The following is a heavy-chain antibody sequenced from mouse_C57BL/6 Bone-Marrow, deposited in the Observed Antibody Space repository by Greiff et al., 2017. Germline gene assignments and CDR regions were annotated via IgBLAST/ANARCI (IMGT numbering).Heavy chain of an antibody. J-gene: IGHJ2*01. CDR3: TRSMHYFDY. D-gene: IGHD2-3*01. Sequence: QVQLQQSGAELVRPGASVTLSCKASGYTFTDYEMHWVKQTPVHGLEWIGAIDPETGGTAYNQKFKSKAILTADKSSSTAYMELRSLTSEDSAVYYCTRSMHYFDYWGQGTTLTVSS. V-gene: IGHV1-15*01. CDR1: GYTFTDYE. CDR2: IDPETGGT.